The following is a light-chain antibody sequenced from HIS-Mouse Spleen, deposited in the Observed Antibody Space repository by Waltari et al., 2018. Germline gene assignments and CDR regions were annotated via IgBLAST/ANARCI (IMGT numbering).Light chain of an antibody. Sequence: QSALTQPASVSGSPGQSITISCPGTISDVGSYNPVSRYQQHPGKAPKLMIYEGSKRPSGVSNRFSGSKSGNTASLTISGLQAEDEADYYCCSYAGSSTYVFGTGTKVTVL. CDR3: CSYAGSSTYV. V-gene: IGLV2-23*01. CDR2: EGS. CDR1: ISDVGSYNP. J-gene: IGLJ1*01.